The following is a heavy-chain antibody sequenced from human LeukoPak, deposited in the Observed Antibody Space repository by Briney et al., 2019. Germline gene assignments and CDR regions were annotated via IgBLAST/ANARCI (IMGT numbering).Heavy chain of an antibody. V-gene: IGHV1-46*01. Sequence: GASVKISCKASGYTFTKYYMHGVRQAPGQGVEWVGIINSSGGSTSYTQKFQGRVTMTRDTSTSTVYMELSSLRSEDTAVYFCARELGSGGYFDYWGQGTLVTVSS. D-gene: IGHD3-16*01. CDR3: ARELGSGGYFDY. CDR2: INSSGGST. CDR1: GYTFTKYY. J-gene: IGHJ4*02.